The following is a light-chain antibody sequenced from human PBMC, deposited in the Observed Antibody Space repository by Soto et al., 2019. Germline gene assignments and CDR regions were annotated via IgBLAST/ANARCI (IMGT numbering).Light chain of an antibody. CDR3: QQLNSFPIP. J-gene: IGKJ3*01. CDR1: QGIANF. CDR2: GAS. V-gene: IGKV1-9*01. Sequence: IQLTQSPSSLSASVGDRVTISCRASQGIANFLAWYQQKPGKAPKLLIYGASTLQSGVPSRFSGSGSGSDFTLTISRLQPEDFATYYCQQLNSFPIPFGPGTKVDI.